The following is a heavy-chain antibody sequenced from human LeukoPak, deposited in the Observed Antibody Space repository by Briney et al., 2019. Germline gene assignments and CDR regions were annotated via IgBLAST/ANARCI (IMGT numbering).Heavy chain of an antibody. V-gene: IGHV3-7*03. CDR2: IKQDGSEK. J-gene: IGHJ4*02. CDR3: AKSVLMVYVPFDY. D-gene: IGHD2-8*01. Sequence: GGSLRLSCAASGFTFSSYWMSWVRQAPGKGLEWVANIKQDGSEKYYVDSVKGRFTISRDNSKNTLYLQMNSLRAEDTAVYYCAKSVLMVYVPFDYWGQGTLVTVSS. CDR1: GFTFSSYW.